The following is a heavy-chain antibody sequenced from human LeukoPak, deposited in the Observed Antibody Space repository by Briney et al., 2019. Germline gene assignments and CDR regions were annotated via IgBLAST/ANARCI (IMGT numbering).Heavy chain of an antibody. Sequence: GGSLRLSCAASGFSLSNYGMHWVRQAPGKGLEWLAALLYDGNTKHYADSVKGRFTISRDISKNTFYLQMNSLTAEDTAVYYCARDHRPEIQYYYMDVWGKGTTVAVSS. J-gene: IGHJ6*03. V-gene: IGHV3-33*01. CDR1: GFSLSNYG. CDR3: ARDHRPEIQYYYMDV. CDR2: LLYDGNTK. D-gene: IGHD1-14*01.